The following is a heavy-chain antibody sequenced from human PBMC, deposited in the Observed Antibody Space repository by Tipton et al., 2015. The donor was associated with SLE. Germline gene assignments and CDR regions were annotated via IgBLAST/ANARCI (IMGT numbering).Heavy chain of an antibody. J-gene: IGHJ4*02. CDR3: AREGDGYSFDY. CDR2: IYYSGNT. CDR1: GASIGSYY. D-gene: IGHD5-24*01. Sequence: TLSLTCTVSGASIGSYYWSWIRQPPGKGLEWIGYIYYSGNTNYNPSLKNRVTISVDTSKTQFSLKLSSVTAADTAVYYCAREGDGYSFDYWGQGTLVTVSS. V-gene: IGHV4-59*01.